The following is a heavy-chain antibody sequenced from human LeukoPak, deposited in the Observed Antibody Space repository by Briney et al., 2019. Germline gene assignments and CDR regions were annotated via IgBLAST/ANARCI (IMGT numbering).Heavy chain of an antibody. J-gene: IGHJ4*01. CDR1: GFTVSSYA. D-gene: IGHD6-19*01. CDR3: AKGPERSGWSPFDY. Sequence: GGSLRLSCVGSGFTVSSYAMTWVRQAPGKGLEWVSYVSGSGATTYYADSVNGRFTISRDNSKNTMYLQMNSLRAEDTAVYYCAKGPERSGWSPFDYWGHGTLVTVSS. V-gene: IGHV3-23*01. CDR2: VSGSGATT.